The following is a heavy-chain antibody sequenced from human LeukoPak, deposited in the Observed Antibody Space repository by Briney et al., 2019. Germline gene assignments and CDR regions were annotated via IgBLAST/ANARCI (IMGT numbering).Heavy chain of an antibody. CDR3: ARGVPYSSGWSDAFDI. D-gene: IGHD6-19*01. V-gene: IGHV3-11*01. Sequence: GGSLRLSCAASGFTFGDYYMSWLRQAPGKGLECVSYIRFIGSTIYYGDSGKGRFTISRGNAKNSLYLQMNRLRAEDTAVYHCARGVPYSSGWSDAFDICGQGTMVTVSS. CDR2: IRFIGSTI. CDR1: GFTFGDYY. J-gene: IGHJ3*02.